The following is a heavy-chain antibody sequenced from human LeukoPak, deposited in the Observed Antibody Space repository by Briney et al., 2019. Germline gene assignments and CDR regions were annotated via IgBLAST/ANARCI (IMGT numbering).Heavy chain of an antibody. Sequence: SETLSLTCTVSGYSISSGYYWGWIRQPPGKGLEWIGSIYHSGSTYYNPSLKSRVTISVDTSKNQFSLKLNSVTAADTAVYYCARLDFWSGYPDYYYYMDVWGKGTTVTVSS. D-gene: IGHD3-3*01. V-gene: IGHV4-38-2*02. J-gene: IGHJ6*03. CDR2: IYHSGST. CDR1: GYSISSGYY. CDR3: ARLDFWSGYPDYYYYMDV.